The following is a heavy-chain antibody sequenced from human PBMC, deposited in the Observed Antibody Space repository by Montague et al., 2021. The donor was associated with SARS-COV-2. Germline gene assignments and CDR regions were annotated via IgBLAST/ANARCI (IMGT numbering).Heavy chain of an antibody. CDR1: GGSVSSGNYY. CDR3: AREDRWNWFDP. V-gene: IGHV4-61*01. CDR2: IYYSGST. Sequence: SETLSLTCTVSGGSVSSGNYYWSWIRQPPGKGLEWIGYIYYSGSTYYNPSLKSRVTISVDTSKNQFSLRLTSVTAADTAVYYCAREDRWNWFDPWGQGTLVIVSS. D-gene: IGHD5-24*01. J-gene: IGHJ5*02.